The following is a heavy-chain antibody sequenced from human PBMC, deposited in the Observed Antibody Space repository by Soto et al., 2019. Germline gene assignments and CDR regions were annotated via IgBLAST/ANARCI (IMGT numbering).Heavy chain of an antibody. V-gene: IGHV1-8*01. CDR1: GYTFTSYD. CDR3: ARDQVAVVTVADY. D-gene: IGHD2-15*01. CDR2: MNPNSGNT. J-gene: IGHJ4*02. Sequence: ASVKVSCKASGYTFTSYDINWVRQATGQGLEWMGWMNPNSGNTGYAQKFQGRVTMTRNTSTSTAYMELRSLRSDDTAVYYCARDQVAVVTVADYWGQGTLVTVSS.